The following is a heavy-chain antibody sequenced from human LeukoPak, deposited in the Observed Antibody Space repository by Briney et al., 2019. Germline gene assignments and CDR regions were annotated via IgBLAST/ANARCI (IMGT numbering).Heavy chain of an antibody. CDR3: TTAAVH. CDR1: GFTFSNAW. Sequence: GGSLRLSCAASGFTFSNAWMSWVRQSPGKGLEWVGRIRSKIDGGTTDCAAPVKGRFTISRDDSKNTLYLQMNSLKTEDTAVYYCTTAAVHWGQGTLVTVSS. J-gene: IGHJ4*02. CDR2: IRSKIDGGTT. V-gene: IGHV3-15*01.